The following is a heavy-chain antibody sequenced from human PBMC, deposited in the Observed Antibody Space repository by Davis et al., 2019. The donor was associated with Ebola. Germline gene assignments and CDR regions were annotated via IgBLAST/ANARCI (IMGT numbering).Heavy chain of an antibody. Sequence: SETLSLTCTVSGGSISSSSYYWGWVRQPPGKGLEWIGEIYHSGSTNYNPSLKSRVTISVDKSKNQFSLKLSSVTAADTAVYYCARGPSFLGMDVWGQGTTVTVSS. CDR3: ARGPSFLGMDV. CDR2: IYHSGST. J-gene: IGHJ6*02. CDR1: GGSISSSSYY. V-gene: IGHV4-39*07.